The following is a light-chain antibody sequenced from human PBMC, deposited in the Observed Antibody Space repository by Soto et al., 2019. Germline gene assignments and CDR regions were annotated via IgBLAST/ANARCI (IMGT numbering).Light chain of an antibody. Sequence: EMVMTQSPAILSVSPGASATLSCRASQSVNSNYLAWYQQHPGRPPRLLIYGISTRATGIPARFSGSGSGTEFTLTISGLQSEDFAFDYCQQYQNLWTFGQGTKVDIK. CDR1: QSVNSN. CDR2: GIS. J-gene: IGKJ1*01. CDR3: QQYQNLWT. V-gene: IGKV3-15*01.